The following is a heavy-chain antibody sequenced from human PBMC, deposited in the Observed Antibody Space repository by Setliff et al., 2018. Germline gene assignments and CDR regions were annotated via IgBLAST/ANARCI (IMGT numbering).Heavy chain of an antibody. CDR1: GYTFTGHY. V-gene: IGHV1-2*02. J-gene: IGHJ4*02. Sequence: EASVKVSCKASGYTFTGHYIHWVRQAPGQGLEWMGWINPRAGVTNYAQKFKGRVTMTRDTSITTVYMDLSSLRSDDTAVYYCARAPTVTTSLYFDYWGQGTLVTVSS. D-gene: IGHD4-17*01. CDR2: INPRAGVT. CDR3: ARAPTVTTSLYFDY.